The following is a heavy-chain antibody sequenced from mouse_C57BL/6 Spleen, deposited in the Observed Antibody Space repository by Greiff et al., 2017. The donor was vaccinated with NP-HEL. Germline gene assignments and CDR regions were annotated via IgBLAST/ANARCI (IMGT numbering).Heavy chain of an antibody. CDR3: ARDTQLTGLDY. V-gene: IGHV3-1*01. CDR1: GYSITSGYD. J-gene: IGHJ2*01. CDR2: ISYSGST. Sequence: VQLKESGPGMVKPSQSLSLTCTVTGYSITSGYDWHWIRHFPGNKLEWMGYISYSGSTNYNPSLKSRISITHDTSKNHFFLKLNSVTTEDTATYYCARDTQLTGLDYWGQGTTLTVSS. D-gene: IGHD4-1*01.